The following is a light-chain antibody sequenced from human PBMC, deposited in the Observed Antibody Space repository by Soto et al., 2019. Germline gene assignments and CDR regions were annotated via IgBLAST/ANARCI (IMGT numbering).Light chain of an antibody. J-gene: IGLJ2*01. CDR2: SNN. V-gene: IGLV1-44*01. Sequence: QSVLTQPPSASGTPGQRVTISCSGARTNIGSNTVNWYQQVPGTAPRFLIYSNNQRATGVPDRFSGSKSGTSASLAISGLQAEDEADYYCASWDDSPNGLVFGGGTKLTVL. CDR3: ASWDDSPNGLV. CDR1: RTNIGSNT.